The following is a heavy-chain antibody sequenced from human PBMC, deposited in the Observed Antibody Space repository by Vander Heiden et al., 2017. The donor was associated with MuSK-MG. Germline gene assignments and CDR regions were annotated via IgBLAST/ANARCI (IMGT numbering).Heavy chain of an antibody. CDR3: AKDVLLWFGESPDY. V-gene: IGHV3-23*01. J-gene: IGHJ4*02. Sequence: EVQLLESGGGLVQPGGSLRLSCAASGLPFSSYAMSWVRQAPGKGLEWVSAISGSGGSTYYADSVKGRFTISRDNSKNTLYLQMNSLRAEDTAVYYCAKDVLLWFGESPDYWGQGTLVTVSS. CDR1: GLPFSSYA. CDR2: ISGSGGST. D-gene: IGHD3-10*01.